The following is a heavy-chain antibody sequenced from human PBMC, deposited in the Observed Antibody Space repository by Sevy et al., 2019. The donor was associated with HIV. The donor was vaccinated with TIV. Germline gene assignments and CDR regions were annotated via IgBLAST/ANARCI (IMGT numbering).Heavy chain of an antibody. Sequence: ASVKVSCKASGYTFTSYDINWVRQATGQGLEWMGWMNPNRGNTGYAQKFQGRVTMTRNTSISTAYMELSSLRSDDTAVYYCARGMSGYFNEGYSTVSWGQGTLVTVSS. CDR2: MNPNRGNT. D-gene: IGHD3-3*01. CDR3: ARGMSGYFNEGYSTVS. J-gene: IGHJ4*02. V-gene: IGHV1-8*01. CDR1: GYTFTSYD.